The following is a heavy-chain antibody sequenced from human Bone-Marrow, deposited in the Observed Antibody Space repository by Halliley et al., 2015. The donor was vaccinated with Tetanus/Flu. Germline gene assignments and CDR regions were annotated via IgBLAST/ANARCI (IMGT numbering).Heavy chain of an antibody. CDR2: IRSKANGYAT. Sequence: EWIGHIRSKANGYATTYAASVKGRFTVSRDDSTAYLQMSSLKTEDTAVYYCTKDFSYAIDVWGQGTAVIVSS. V-gene: IGHV3-73*01. CDR3: TKDFSYAIDV. J-gene: IGHJ6*02.